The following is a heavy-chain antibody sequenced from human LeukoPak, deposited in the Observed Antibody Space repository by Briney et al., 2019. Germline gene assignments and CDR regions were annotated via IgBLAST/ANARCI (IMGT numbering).Heavy chain of an antibody. Sequence: ASVKVSCKASGYTFTGYYMHWVRQAPGQGLEWMGWINPNSGGTNYAQKFQGRVTMTRDTSISTAYMELSRLRSDDTAVYYCARGTTIAAQGTYYYYGMDVWGQGTTVTVSS. V-gene: IGHV1-2*02. CDR1: GYTFTGYY. CDR3: ARGTTIAAQGTYYYYGMDV. CDR2: INPNSGGT. J-gene: IGHJ6*02. D-gene: IGHD6-6*01.